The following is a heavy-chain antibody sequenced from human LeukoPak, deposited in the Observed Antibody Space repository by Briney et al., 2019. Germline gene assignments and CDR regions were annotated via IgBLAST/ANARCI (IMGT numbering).Heavy chain of an antibody. Sequence: SETLSLTCTVSGGSISNYYWNWIRQPPGKGLEWFGYIYYTGNTNYKPSLKSRVTISVDTSKNQFSLKLSSVTAADTAVYYCARDRLQLQSWGQGTLVTVSS. CDR1: GGSISNYY. CDR3: ARDRLQLQS. V-gene: IGHV4-59*01. D-gene: IGHD1-1*01. J-gene: IGHJ5*02. CDR2: IYYTGNT.